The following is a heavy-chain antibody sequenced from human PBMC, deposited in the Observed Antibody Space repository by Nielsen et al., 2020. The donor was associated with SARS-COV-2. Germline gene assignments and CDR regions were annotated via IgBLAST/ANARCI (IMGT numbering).Heavy chain of an antibody. J-gene: IGHJ6*02. Sequence: GESLKISCAASGFTFSSYSMNWVRQAPGKGLEWVSYISSSSSTIYYADSVKGRFTISRDNAKNSLYLQMNSLRDEDTAVYYCARDKDGYNRHYYYGMDVWGQGTTVTVSS. CDR1: GFTFSSYS. CDR2: ISSSSSTI. V-gene: IGHV3-48*02. CDR3: ARDKDGYNRHYYYGMDV. D-gene: IGHD5-24*01.